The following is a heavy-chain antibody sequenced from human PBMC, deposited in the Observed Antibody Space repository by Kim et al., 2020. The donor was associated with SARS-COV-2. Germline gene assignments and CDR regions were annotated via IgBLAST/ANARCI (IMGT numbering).Heavy chain of an antibody. CDR3: ARGFDP. Sequence: YRGRTNSNPSLKTRVPISVDPSQDPFSLELSSVTAADTAVYYCARGFDPWGQGTLVTVSS. CDR2: YRGRT. V-gene: IGHV4-59*09. J-gene: IGHJ5*02.